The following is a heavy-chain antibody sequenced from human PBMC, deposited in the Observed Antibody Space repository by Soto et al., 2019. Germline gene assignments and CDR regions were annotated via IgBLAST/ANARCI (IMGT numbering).Heavy chain of an antibody. D-gene: IGHD6-6*01. CDR3: ARVGVGSSSSLMSMDV. V-gene: IGHV4-59*01. Sequence: SETLSLTCTVSGGSISSYYWSWIRQPPGKGLEWIGYIYYSGSTNYNPSLKSRVTISVDTSKNQFSLKLSSVTAADTAVYYCARVGVGSSSSLMSMDVWGKGTTVTVS. CDR1: GGSISSYY. J-gene: IGHJ6*03. CDR2: IYYSGST.